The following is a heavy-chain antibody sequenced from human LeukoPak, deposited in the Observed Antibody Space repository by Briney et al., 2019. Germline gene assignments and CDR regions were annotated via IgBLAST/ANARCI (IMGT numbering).Heavy chain of an antibody. CDR2: INHSGST. CDR3: ARANRPYYYDSSGYYSYYFDY. Sequence: SETLSLTCAVYGGSFSGYYWSWIRQPPGKGLEWIGEINHSGSTNYNPSLKSRVAISVDTSKNQFSLKLSSVTAADTAVYYCARANRPYYYDSSGYYSYYFDYWGQGTLVTVSS. CDR1: GGSFSGYY. J-gene: IGHJ4*02. D-gene: IGHD3-22*01. V-gene: IGHV4-34*01.